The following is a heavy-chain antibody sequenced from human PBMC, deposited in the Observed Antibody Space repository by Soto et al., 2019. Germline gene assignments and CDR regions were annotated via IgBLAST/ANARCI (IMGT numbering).Heavy chain of an antibody. CDR2: MSHSETT. V-gene: IGHV4-31*03. CDR1: GGYISSAGSF. Sequence: QVQLQESGPGLRKPSQTLFLTCTVSGGYISSAGSFWSWVRQHPGKGLEWIGYMSHSETTHYNSSLKSRVTISIGTSKHQFSLNLDSLTAADTAVYYCARGYSRPDWFDSWGPGTLVIVSS. D-gene: IGHD5-12*01. J-gene: IGHJ5*01. CDR3: ARGYSRPDWFDS.